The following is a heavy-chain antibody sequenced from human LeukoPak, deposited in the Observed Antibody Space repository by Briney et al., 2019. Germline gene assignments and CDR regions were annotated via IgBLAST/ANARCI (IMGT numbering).Heavy chain of an antibody. Sequence: SETLSLTCTVSGGSISSSFYYWGWIRQPPGKGLEWIGSIYHSGSTYYNPSLKSRVTISVDTSRNQFSLNLSSVTAADTAVYYCARGPLYIVVVTAIGFFDSWGQGTLVTVSS. CDR2: IYHSGST. V-gene: IGHV4-39*01. J-gene: IGHJ4*02. D-gene: IGHD2-21*02. CDR3: ARGPLYIVVVTAIGFFDS. CDR1: GGSISSSFYY.